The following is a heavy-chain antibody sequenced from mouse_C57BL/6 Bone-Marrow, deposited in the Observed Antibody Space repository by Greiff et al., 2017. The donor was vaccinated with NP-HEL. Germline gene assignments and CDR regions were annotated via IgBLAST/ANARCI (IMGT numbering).Heavy chain of an antibody. V-gene: IGHV5-16*01. D-gene: IGHD2-4*01. J-gene: IGHJ4*01. Sequence: EVHLVESEGGLVQPGSSMKLSCTASGFTFSDYYMAWVRQVPEKGLEWVANINYDGSSTYYLVSLKSRFIISRDNAKNILYLQMRSLKSEDTATYYCAREGGLRRRTYAMDYWGQGTSVTVSS. CDR3: AREGGLRRRTYAMDY. CDR1: GFTFSDYY. CDR2: INYDGSST.